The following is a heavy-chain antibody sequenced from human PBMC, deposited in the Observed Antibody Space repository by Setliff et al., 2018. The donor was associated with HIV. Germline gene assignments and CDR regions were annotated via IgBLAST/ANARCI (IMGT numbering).Heavy chain of an antibody. CDR1: GFSFSTHD. Sequence: GGSLRLSCTASGFSFSTHDMNWVRQAPGKGLECVSVMYRDGSTFYADSVKGRFTTSRDSSNNVLFLQMNSLRAEDTALYYCAAGHYGAWGQGILVTVSS. CDR3: AAGHYGA. V-gene: IGHV3-53*01. D-gene: IGHD4-17*01. J-gene: IGHJ4*02. CDR2: MYRDGST.